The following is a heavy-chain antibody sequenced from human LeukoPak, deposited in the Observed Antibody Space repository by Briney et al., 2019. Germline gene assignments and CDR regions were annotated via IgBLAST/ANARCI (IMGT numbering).Heavy chain of an antibody. J-gene: IGHJ3*02. V-gene: IGHV3-30*04. Sequence: GGSLRLSCAASGFTFNRYRMHWVRQAPGKGLEWVAVISYDGRYQFYADSVKGRFTVSGDNSKNTLFLQMNSLRAEDTAVYHCARMMTDFDGSGHDIQRGAFDIWGQGTMVTVS. CDR1: GFTFNRYR. CDR2: ISYDGRYQ. CDR3: ARMMTDFDGSGHDIQRGAFDI. D-gene: IGHD3-22*01.